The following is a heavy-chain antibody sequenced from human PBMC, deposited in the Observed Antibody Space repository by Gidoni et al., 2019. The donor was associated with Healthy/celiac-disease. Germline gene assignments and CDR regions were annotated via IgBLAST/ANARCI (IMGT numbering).Heavy chain of an antibody. J-gene: IGHJ4*02. Sequence: EVQLVEPGGGLIQPGGSLRLPFAASGFTVRSNYMSWVRQAPGTGLEWVSVIYSGGSTYYADSVKGRFTISRDNSKNTLYLQMNSLRAEDTAVYYCASLRRGSGSYWGQGTLVTVSS. CDR3: ASLRRGSGSY. CDR1: GFTVRSNY. CDR2: IYSGGST. D-gene: IGHD3-10*01. V-gene: IGHV3-53*01.